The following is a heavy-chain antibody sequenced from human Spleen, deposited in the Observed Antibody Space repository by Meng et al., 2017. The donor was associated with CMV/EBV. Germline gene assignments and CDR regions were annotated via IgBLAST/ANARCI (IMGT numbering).Heavy chain of an antibody. Sequence: KISCKGSGYSFTGSWIGWVRQMPGKGLEWMGIIYPCHSDTRYSPSFQGQVTISADKSISTAYLQWSSLKASDTAMYYCARQGTWFDPWGQGTLVTVSS. J-gene: IGHJ5*02. CDR1: GYSFTGSW. CDR3: ARQGTWFDP. V-gene: IGHV5-51*01. D-gene: IGHD1-1*01. CDR2: IYPCHSDT.